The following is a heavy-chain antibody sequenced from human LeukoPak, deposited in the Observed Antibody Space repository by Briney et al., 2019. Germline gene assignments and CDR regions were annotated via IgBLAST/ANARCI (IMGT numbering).Heavy chain of an antibody. Sequence: PGGALRLSRVNTGSTFSSYSMNWVRQAPGRGVEWVSYISSSSTTNYADSVKGRFTIYRNNEKKSVYLQMNSLRAEDTAVYYCARLTGSGWNHFDYWGQRTPVTVSS. CDR1: GSTFSSYS. D-gene: IGHD6-19*01. CDR2: ISSSSTT. V-gene: IGHV3-48*01. CDR3: ARLTGSGWNHFDY. J-gene: IGHJ4*02.